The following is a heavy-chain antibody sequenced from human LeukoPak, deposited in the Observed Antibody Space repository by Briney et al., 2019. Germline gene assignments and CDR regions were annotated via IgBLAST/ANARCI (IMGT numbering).Heavy chain of an antibody. CDR2: INPNSGGT. CDR3: ARKYSYDSNGYYY. V-gene: IGHV1-2*02. J-gene: IGHJ4*02. CDR1: GYTFTGYY. Sequence: ASVKVSCKTSGYTFTGYYLHWVRRAPGQGLEWLGWINPNSGGTNYAQNFQGRVTMTRDTSISTIYMELSRLTSDDTAMYYCARKYSYDSNGYYYWGQGTLVTVSS. D-gene: IGHD3-22*01.